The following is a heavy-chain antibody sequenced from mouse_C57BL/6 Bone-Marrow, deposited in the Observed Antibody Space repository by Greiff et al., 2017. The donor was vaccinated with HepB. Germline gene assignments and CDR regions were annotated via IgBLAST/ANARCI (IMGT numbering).Heavy chain of an antibody. J-gene: IGHJ2*01. Sequence: EVQLQESGPELVKPGASVKIPCKASGYTFTDYNMDWVKQSHGKSLEWIGDINPNNGGTIYNQKFKGKATLTVDKSSSTAYMELRSLTSEDTAVYYCARNYDYEYYFDYWGQGTTLTVSS. D-gene: IGHD2-4*01. CDR3: ARNYDYEYYFDY. CDR2: INPNNGGT. CDR1: GYTFTDYN. V-gene: IGHV1-18*01.